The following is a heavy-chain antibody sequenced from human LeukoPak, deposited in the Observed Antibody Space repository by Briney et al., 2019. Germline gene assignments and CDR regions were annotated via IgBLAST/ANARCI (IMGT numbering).Heavy chain of an antibody. J-gene: IGHJ6*02. V-gene: IGHV1-18*01. CDR1: GYTFTSYG. Sequence: ASVKVSCKASGYTFTSYGISWVRQAPGQGLEWMGWISAYNGNSNYAQKLQGRVTMTTDTSTSTAYMELRGLRSDDTAVYYCARTSGGTYYYYGMDVWGQGTTVTVSS. CDR2: ISAYNGNS. D-gene: IGHD2-15*01. CDR3: ARTSGGTYYYYGMDV.